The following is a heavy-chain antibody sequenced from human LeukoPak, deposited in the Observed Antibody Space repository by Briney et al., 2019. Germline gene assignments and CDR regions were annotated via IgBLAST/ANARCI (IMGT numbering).Heavy chain of an antibody. J-gene: IGHJ4*02. V-gene: IGHV4-59*01. D-gene: IGHD7-27*01. CDR2: LYYSRNT. Sequence: SETLSLTCTVSGGSIGDYYLSWIREPPGKGLEWIGYLYYSRNTNYSPSLKSRVTISADTSKNQVYLKLRSVTAADTAVYYCVRDLWGACDMQYWGQGTQVIVSS. CDR3: VRDLWGACDMQY. CDR1: GGSIGDYY.